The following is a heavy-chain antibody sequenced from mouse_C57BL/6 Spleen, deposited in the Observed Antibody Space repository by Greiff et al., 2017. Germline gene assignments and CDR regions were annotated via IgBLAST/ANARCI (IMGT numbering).Heavy chain of an antibody. D-gene: IGHD3-2*02. Sequence: VQLVESGPELVKPGASVKISCKASGYAFSSSWMNWVKQRPGKGLEWIGRIYPGDGDTNYNGKFKGKATLTADKSSSTAYMQLSSLTSEDSAVYFCARSAQATPFDYWGQGTTLTVSS. CDR2: IYPGDGDT. J-gene: IGHJ2*01. V-gene: IGHV1-82*01. CDR1: GYAFSSSW. CDR3: ARSAQATPFDY.